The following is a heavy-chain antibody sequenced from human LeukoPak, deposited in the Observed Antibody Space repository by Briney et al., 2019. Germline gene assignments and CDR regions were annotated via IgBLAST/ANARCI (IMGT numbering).Heavy chain of an antibody. CDR3: ARGSYDFWSGLSPFDY. V-gene: IGHV1-2*02. Sequence: ASVKVSCKASGYTFTGYYMHWVRRAPGQGLEWMGWINPNSGGTNYAQKFQGRVTMTRDTSISTAYMELSRLRSDDTAVYYCARGSYDFWSGLSPFDYWGQGTLVTVSS. D-gene: IGHD3-3*01. CDR1: GYTFTGYY. CDR2: INPNSGGT. J-gene: IGHJ4*02.